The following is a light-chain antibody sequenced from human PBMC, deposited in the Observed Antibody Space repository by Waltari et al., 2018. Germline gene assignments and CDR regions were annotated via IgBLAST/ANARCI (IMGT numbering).Light chain of an antibody. CDR3: QQYYSTPRT. CDR1: QSLLYSSNNKNY. Sequence: DIVMTQSPDSLAVSLGERVTINCKSSQSLLYSSNNKNYLAWYQQKPGQAPQLLIYWASTRESGVPNRFSGSGSGTDFTLTISGLQAEDVAVYYCQQYYSTPRTFGQGTKVEIK. J-gene: IGKJ1*01. V-gene: IGKV4-1*01. CDR2: WAS.